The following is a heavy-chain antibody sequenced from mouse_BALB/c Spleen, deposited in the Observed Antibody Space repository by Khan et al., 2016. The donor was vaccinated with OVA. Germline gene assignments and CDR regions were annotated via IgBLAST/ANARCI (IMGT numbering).Heavy chain of an antibody. CDR1: GYIFTSYW. J-gene: IGHJ2*01. V-gene: IGHV1S132*01. D-gene: IGHD3-2*02. CDR2: IYPGTDNT. Sequence: QVQLQQSGAELVRPGASVKLSCKTSGYIFTSYWIHWVKQRSGQGLEWFARIYPGTDNTYYNEKLKDKVTLTADKSSSTVYMQLSSLKSEDSAVYVSAREEALYYVDYWGQGTTLTVSS. CDR3: AREEALYYVDY.